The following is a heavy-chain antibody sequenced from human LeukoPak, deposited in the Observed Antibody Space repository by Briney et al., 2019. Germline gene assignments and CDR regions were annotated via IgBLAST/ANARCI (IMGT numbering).Heavy chain of an antibody. Sequence: GASVKVSCKASGYTFSSYGISWVRQAPGQGLEWMGWISAYNGNTNYAQKVQGRVTLTTETSTSTAYMELRSLRSDDTAVYYCARYRQLGSSGYYAAYWGQGTLLTVSS. V-gene: IGHV1-18*01. CDR1: GYTFSSYG. CDR2: ISAYNGNT. CDR3: ARYRQLGSSGYYAAY. J-gene: IGHJ4*02. D-gene: IGHD3-22*01.